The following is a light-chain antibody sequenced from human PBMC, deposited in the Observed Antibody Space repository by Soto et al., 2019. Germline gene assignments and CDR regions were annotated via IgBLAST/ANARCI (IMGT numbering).Light chain of an antibody. J-gene: IGKJ5*01. V-gene: IGKV1-9*01. CDR1: QGISSY. Sequence: DLQLTQSPSFLSASVGDRVTITCRASQGISSYLAWYQQKPGKAPKLLIYAASTLQSGVPSRFSGSGSGTEFTLTISSLLPEDFATDYCQQLNSYPITFGQGTRLEIK. CDR3: QQLNSYPIT. CDR2: AAS.